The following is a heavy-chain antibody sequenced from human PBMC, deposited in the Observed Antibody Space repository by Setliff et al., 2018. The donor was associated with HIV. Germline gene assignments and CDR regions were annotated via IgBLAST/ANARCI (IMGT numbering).Heavy chain of an antibody. CDR1: GFTFSSYW. V-gene: IGHV3-74*03. CDR3: VTDIESHPYYNLDY. CDR2: INNDGSRT. Sequence: LRLSCAASGFTFSSYWMHWVRQAPGKGLVWVSCINNDGSRTKYADSVKGRLTISRDNAKNTLYLQMDSLRSEDTAVYYCVTDIESHPYYNLDYWGQGTLVTVSS. D-gene: IGHD3-10*01. J-gene: IGHJ4*02.